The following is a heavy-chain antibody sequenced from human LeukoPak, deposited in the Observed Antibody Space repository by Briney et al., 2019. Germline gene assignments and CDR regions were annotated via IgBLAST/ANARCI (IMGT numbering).Heavy chain of an antibody. CDR3: AKGGCSGDRCYQNF. CDR2: ISYDGSKK. V-gene: IGHV3-30*18. CDR1: GFAFSTYG. D-gene: IGHD2-15*01. Sequence: GRSLRLSCAASGFAFSTYGMHWLRQAPGRGLEWVAIISYDGSKKYYADSVKGRFTISRDNSKNTLYLQMTSLRAEDTAVYYCAKGGCSGDRCYQNFWGQGTLVTVSS. J-gene: IGHJ4*02.